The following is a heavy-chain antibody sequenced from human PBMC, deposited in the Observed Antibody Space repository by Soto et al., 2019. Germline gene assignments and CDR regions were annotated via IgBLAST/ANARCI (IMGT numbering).Heavy chain of an antibody. CDR2: ISYDGSNK. J-gene: IGHJ4*02. V-gene: IGHV3-30-3*01. CDR3: ARQPYSGYDPAFDY. D-gene: IGHD5-12*01. Sequence: GGSLRLSCAASGFTFSSYAMHWVRQAPGKGLEWVAVISYDGSNKYYADSVKGRFTISRDNSKNTLYLQMNSLRAEDTAVYYCARQPYSGYDPAFDYWGQGTLVTVSS. CDR1: GFTFSSYA.